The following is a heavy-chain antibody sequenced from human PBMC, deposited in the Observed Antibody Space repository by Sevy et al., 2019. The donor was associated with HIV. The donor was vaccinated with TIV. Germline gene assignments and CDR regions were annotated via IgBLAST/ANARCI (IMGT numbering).Heavy chain of an antibody. CDR1: GFTFSGSD. J-gene: IGHJ4*02. Sequence: GGSLRLSCAASGFTFSGSDMHWVRQVKGKGLEWISSIGTLADTFYADSVKGRFTISRDNAQSYLYLHMSSLKVGDRALYFCVRGLQTHCDRTACPLDYWGQGTLVTVSS. CDR2: IGTLADT. V-gene: IGHV3-13*01. D-gene: IGHD2-21*01. CDR3: VRGLQTHCDRTACPLDY.